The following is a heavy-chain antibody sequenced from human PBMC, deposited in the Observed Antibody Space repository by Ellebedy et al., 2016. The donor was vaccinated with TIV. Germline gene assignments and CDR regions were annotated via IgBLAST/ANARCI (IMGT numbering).Heavy chain of an antibody. Sequence: GGSLRLXXAASGFTFSSYSMNWVRQAPGKGLEWVSSISSSSSYIYYADSVKGRFTISRDNAKNSLYLQMNSLRAEDTAVYYCARPRKGYCSGGSCHPFDYWGQGTLVTVSS. J-gene: IGHJ4*02. V-gene: IGHV3-21*01. CDR1: GFTFSSYS. D-gene: IGHD2-15*01. CDR3: ARPRKGYCSGGSCHPFDY. CDR2: ISSSSSYI.